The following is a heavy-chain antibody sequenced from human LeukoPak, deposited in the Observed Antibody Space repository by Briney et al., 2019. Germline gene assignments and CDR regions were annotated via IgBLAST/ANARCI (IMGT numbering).Heavy chain of an antibody. J-gene: IGHJ6*03. CDR1: GGSFSGYY. CDR2: INHSGST. D-gene: IGHD1-26*01. CDR3: ARVRGSSGSYEYYHYMDV. Sequence: KSSETLSLTCAVYGGSFSGYYWSWIRQPPGKGLEWIGEINHSGSTNYNPSLKSRVTMSVDTSKKQFSLKLSSVTAADTAVYYCARVRGSSGSYEYYHYMDVWGKGTTVTISS. V-gene: IGHV4-34*01.